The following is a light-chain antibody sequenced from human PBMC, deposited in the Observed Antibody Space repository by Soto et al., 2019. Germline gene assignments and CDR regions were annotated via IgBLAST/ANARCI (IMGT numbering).Light chain of an antibody. CDR1: SSDVGGYKY. Sequence: QSVLTEPASLSGSPGQAITISCTGTSSDVGGYKYVSWYQQHPGEAPKLTIYDVSNRPSGVSNRFSGSKSGNTASLTISGLQAEDEADYYCSSYTSSSTRVFGTGTKVTVL. CDR3: SSYTSSSTRV. CDR2: DVS. V-gene: IGLV2-14*01. J-gene: IGLJ1*01.